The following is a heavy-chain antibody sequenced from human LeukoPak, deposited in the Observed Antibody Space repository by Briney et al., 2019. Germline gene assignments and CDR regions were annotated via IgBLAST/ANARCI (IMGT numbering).Heavy chain of an antibody. V-gene: IGHV4-59*01. CDR2: IYYSGST. CDR3: ARYSVAGPPVYFDY. CDR1: GGSISSYY. J-gene: IGHJ4*02. Sequence: SETLSLTCTVSGGSISSYYWNWLRQPPGKGLEWIGYIYYSGSTNYNPSLKSRVTISVDTSKNQFSLKLSSVTAADTAVYYCARYSVAGPPVYFDYWGQGTLVTVSS. D-gene: IGHD6-19*01.